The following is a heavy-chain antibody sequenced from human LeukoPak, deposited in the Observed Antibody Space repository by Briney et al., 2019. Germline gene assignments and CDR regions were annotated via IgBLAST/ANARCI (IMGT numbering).Heavy chain of an antibody. CDR3: ARDSATVTTSGFDY. V-gene: IGHV4-4*02. J-gene: IGHJ4*02. CDR2: IYHSGST. CDR1: GGSISSSNW. Sequence: SETLSLTCAVSGGSISSSNWWSWVRQPPGKGLEWIGEIYHSGSTNYNPSLKSRVTISVDKSKNQFSLKLSSVTAADTAVYYCARDSATVTTSGFDYWGQGTLVTVSS. D-gene: IGHD4-17*01.